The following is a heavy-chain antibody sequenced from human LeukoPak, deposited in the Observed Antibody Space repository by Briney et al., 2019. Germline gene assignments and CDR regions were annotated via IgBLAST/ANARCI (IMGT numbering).Heavy chain of an antibody. CDR1: GYTFTSYD. Sequence: ASVKVSCKASGYTFTSYDINWVRQATGQGLEWMGWMNPNSGNTGYAQKFQGRVTITRNTSISTAYMELSSLRSEDTAVYYCTRRSGGTGTTLVYWGQGTLVTVSS. J-gene: IGHJ4*02. D-gene: IGHD1-1*01. CDR3: TRRSGGTGTTLVY. CDR2: MNPNSGNT. V-gene: IGHV1-8*03.